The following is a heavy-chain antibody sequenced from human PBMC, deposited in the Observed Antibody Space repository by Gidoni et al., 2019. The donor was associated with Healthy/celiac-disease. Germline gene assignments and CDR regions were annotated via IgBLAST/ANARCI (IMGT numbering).Heavy chain of an antibody. CDR1: GFTVRSYA. V-gene: IGHV3-23*02. CDR2: ISGSGGST. CDR3: AKEKGLGGMDV. J-gene: IGHJ6*02. D-gene: IGHD3-10*01. Sequence: EVQLLESGGVLVQPGGSLRLSCAASGFTVRSYAMSWVRQAPGKGLEWVSAISGSGGSTYYEDSVKGRFTSSRDNSKNTLYLQMNSLRAEDTAVYYCAKEKGLGGMDVWGQGNTVTVSS.